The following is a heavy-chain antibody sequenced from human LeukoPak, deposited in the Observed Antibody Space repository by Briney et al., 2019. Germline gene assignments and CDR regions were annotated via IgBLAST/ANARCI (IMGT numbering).Heavy chain of an antibody. CDR2: TYYRSKWYN. Sequence: SQTLSLTCALSGDSVSSNTAAWNWIRQSPSRGLEWLGRTYYRSKWYNDYAVSVRSRITINPDTSKNQFSLHLNSVTPDDTAVYFCARGGDYGDARLFQHWGQGTLVTVSS. D-gene: IGHD4/OR15-4a*01. CDR1: GDSVSSNTAA. CDR3: ARGGDYGDARLFQH. J-gene: IGHJ1*01. V-gene: IGHV6-1*01.